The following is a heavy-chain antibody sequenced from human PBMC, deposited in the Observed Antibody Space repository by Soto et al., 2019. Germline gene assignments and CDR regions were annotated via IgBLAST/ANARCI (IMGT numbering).Heavy chain of an antibody. J-gene: IGHJ4*02. CDR2: ISYTGDT. CDR3: ARIVVGVTIHY. V-gene: IGHV4-61*08. Sequence: QVQLRESGPGLLKPSETLSLTCTVSGDSVSSDGYFWTWVRQPPGKGLEWIAYISYTGDTNYNPSLKSRVTISVDTSRNQFSLKVRSVSAADTAMYFCARIVVGVTIHYWGQGTLVTVSS. D-gene: IGHD1-26*01. CDR1: GDSVSSDGYF.